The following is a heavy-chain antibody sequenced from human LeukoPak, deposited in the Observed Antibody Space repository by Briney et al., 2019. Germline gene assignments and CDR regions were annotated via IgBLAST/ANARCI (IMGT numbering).Heavy chain of an antibody. J-gene: IGHJ5*02. CDR3: ARASPAIGNYDSSGYYHTWFDP. Sequence: GASVKVSCKASGYTFTSYGISWVRQAPGQGLEWMGWISAYNGNTNYAQKLQGRVTMTTDTSTSTAYMELRSLRSDDTAVYYCARASPAIGNYDSSGYYHTWFDPWGQGTLVTVSS. CDR2: ISAYNGNT. CDR1: GYTFTSYG. V-gene: IGHV1-18*01. D-gene: IGHD3-22*01.